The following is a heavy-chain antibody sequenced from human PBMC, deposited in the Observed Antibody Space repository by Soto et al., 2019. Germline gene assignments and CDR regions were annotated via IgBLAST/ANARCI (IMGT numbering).Heavy chain of an antibody. CDR2: ISSSSSTI. J-gene: IGHJ4*02. V-gene: IGHV3-48*02. D-gene: IGHD3-10*01. Sequence: PGWSLRLSCAASGFTFSSYSMNWVRQAPGKGLEWVSYISSSSSTIYYADSVKGRFTISRDNAKNSLYLQMNSLRDEDTAVYYCARAPRSVDSFLRRLRADSYFDYWGQGTLVTVSS. CDR1: GFTFSSYS. CDR3: ARAPRSVDSFLRRLRADSYFDY.